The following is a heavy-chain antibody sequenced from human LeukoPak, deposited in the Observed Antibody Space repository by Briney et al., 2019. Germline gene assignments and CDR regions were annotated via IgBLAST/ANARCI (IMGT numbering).Heavy chain of an antibody. CDR3: ARIYCSSISCYISY. Sequence: ETPSVTSVDPGYSTTMGYSWAWIRQLPGKGRKWFGSIYHSGKTYDNPSLKSRVTISVDTSKNQFSLKLTSVTAADTAVYYCARIYCSSISCYISYWGQGSLVTVAS. CDR1: GYSTTMGYS. CDR2: IYHSGKT. V-gene: IGHV4-38-2*01. J-gene: IGHJ4*02. D-gene: IGHD2-2*02.